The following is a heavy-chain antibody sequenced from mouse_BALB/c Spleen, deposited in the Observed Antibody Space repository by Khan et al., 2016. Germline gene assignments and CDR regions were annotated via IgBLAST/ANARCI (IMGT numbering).Heavy chain of an antibody. Sequence: VQLQQSGPELVKPGASVKMSCKASGYTFTSYVMHWVKQKPGQGLEWIGYINPYNDGTKYNEKFKGKATLTSDKSSSTAYMELSSLTSEDSAVXCSARASTTVGDYFDYWGQGTTLTVSS. CDR3: ARASTTVGDYFDY. CDR1: GYTFTSYV. D-gene: IGHD1-1*01. CDR2: INPYNDGT. J-gene: IGHJ2*01. V-gene: IGHV1S136*01.